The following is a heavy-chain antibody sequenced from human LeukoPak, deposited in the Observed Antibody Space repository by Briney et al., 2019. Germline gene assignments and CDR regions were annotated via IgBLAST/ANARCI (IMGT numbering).Heavy chain of an antibody. Sequence: TGGSLRLSCAASGFTFSSYAMHWVRQAPGKGLEWVAVISYDGSNKYYADSVKGRFTISRDNSKNTLYLQMNSLRAEDTAVYYCARGEIVEMVTITGMEFDYWGQGTLVTVSS. CDR2: ISYDGSNK. V-gene: IGHV3-30*04. CDR3: ARGEIVEMVTITGMEFDY. D-gene: IGHD5-24*01. CDR1: GFTFSSYA. J-gene: IGHJ4*02.